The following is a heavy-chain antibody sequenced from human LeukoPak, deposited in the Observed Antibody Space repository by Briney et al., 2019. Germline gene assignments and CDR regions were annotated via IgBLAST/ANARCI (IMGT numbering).Heavy chain of an antibody. J-gene: IGHJ6*03. Sequence: PSETLSLTCTVSGGSISSYYWSWIRQPPGKGLEWIGYIYYSGSTNYNPSLKSRVTISVDTSKNQFSLKLSSVTAADTAVYYCARDRYYDFWSGYPYYYYYYYMDVWGKGTTVTVSS. V-gene: IGHV4-59*01. D-gene: IGHD3-3*01. CDR1: GGSISSYY. CDR2: IYYSGST. CDR3: ARDRYYDFWSGYPYYYYYYYMDV.